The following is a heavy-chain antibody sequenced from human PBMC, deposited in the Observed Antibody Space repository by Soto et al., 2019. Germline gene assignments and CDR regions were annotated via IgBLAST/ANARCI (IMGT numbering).Heavy chain of an antibody. J-gene: IGHJ6*02. D-gene: IGHD2-21*01. CDR1: GGSFRGYY. CDR2: INHSGST. Sequence: QAQLQQWGAGLLEPSETLSLTCAIYGGSFRGYYWTWIHQAPGKGLEWIGEINHSGSTNYNPSLKSRVTISLDMSKNQFSLRLSSVTAADTALYFCARGPSEFIVVGRYYCMDVWCQGTTVTVSS. V-gene: IGHV4-34*01. CDR3: ARGPSEFIVVGRYYCMDV.